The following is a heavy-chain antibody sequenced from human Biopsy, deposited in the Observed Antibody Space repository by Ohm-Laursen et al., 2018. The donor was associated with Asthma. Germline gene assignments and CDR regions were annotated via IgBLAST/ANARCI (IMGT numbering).Heavy chain of an antibody. CDR1: GGSISVSNW. V-gene: IGHV4-4*02. CDR2: IYHLGNA. D-gene: IGHD3-22*01. J-gene: IGHJ4*02. Sequence: SETLSLTCDVSGGSISVSNWWSWVRQPPGRGLEWIGQIYHLGNASYNPSLKSRVTMSVDKTKNQFSLKLTSVTAVDTAVYFCARRWRSYDSSNYYLDQWGQGTLVTVSS. CDR3: ARRWRSYDSSNYYLDQ.